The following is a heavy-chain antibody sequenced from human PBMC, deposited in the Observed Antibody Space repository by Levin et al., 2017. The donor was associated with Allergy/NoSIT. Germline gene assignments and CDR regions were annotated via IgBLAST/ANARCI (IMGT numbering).Heavy chain of an antibody. J-gene: IGHJ4*02. CDR2: ISYDGSNK. D-gene: IGHD1-1*01. V-gene: IGHV3-30-3*01. CDR1: GFTFSSYA. CDR3: AREFGTD. Sequence: GGSLRLSCAASGFTFSSYAMHWVRQAPGKGLEWVAVISYDGSNKYYADSVKGRFTISRDNSKNTLYLQMNSLRAEDTAVYYCAREFGTDWGQGTLVTVSS.